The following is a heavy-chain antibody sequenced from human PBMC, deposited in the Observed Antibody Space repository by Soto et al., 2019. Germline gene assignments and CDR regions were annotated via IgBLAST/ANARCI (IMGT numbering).Heavy chain of an antibody. Sequence: PSETLSLTCTVSGGSISSYYWSWIRQPPGKGLEWIGYIYYSGSTNYNPSLKSRVTISVDTSKNQFSLKLSSVTAADTAVYYCARVGRDGYNFGCFDYWGQGTLVTVS. D-gene: IGHD5-12*01. CDR3: ARVGRDGYNFGCFDY. V-gene: IGHV4-59*01. CDR2: IYYSGST. CDR1: GGSISSYY. J-gene: IGHJ4*02.